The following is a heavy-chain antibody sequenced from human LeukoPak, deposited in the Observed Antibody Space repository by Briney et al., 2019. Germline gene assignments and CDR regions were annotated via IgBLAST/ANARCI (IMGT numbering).Heavy chain of an antibody. CDR2: ISAYNGNT. V-gene: IGHV1-18*01. Sequence: ASVKVSCKASGYTFTSYGISWVRQAPGQGLEWMGWISAYNGNTNYAQKLQGRVTMTTDTSTSTAHMELRSLRSEDTAVYYCARSIGVPDYYYGMDVWGQGTTVTVSS. D-gene: IGHD2-21*01. J-gene: IGHJ6*02. CDR1: GYTFTSYG. CDR3: ARSIGVPDYYYGMDV.